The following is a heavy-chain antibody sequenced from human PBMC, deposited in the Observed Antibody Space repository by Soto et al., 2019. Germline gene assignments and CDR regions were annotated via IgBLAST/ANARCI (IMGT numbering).Heavy chain of an antibody. CDR3: AKDLTRQLDSWLDP. CDR2: INAHSGGT. CDR1: GFSFTGYY. Sequence: AAVKVSCKASGFSFTGYYIHWLRQAPGQGLEWMGWINAHSGGTEYAQKFQGRVTLTRDTSIATAYLTLTSMTSDDTALYYCAKDLTRQLDSWLDPWGKGPQVNVSS. J-gene: IGHJ5*02. V-gene: IGHV1-2*02. D-gene: IGHD6-6*01.